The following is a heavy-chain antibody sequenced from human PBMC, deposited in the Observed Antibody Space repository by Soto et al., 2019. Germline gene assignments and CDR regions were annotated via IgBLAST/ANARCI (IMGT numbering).Heavy chain of an antibody. Sequence: PGESLKISCKGSGYSFTSYWIGWVRQMPGKGLEWMGTIYPGDSETTYSPSFQGQVTISADKSIRTAHLQWTSLKASDTAMYYWARLDSSGYHLVDYWGQGTLVTVSS. V-gene: IGHV5-51*01. CDR3: ARLDSSGYHLVDY. CDR2: IYPGDSET. J-gene: IGHJ4*02. D-gene: IGHD3-22*01. CDR1: GYSFTSYW.